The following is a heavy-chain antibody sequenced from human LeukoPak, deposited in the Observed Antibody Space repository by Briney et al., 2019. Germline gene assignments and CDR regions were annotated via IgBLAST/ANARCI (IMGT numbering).Heavy chain of an antibody. Sequence: RGSLRLSCAASGFTFSSCAMTWVRQAPGKGLEWVSCISGSGDYTYYADSVKGRFTISRGNSKNTVYLQMNNLRVEDTALYYCAKGAFERVGEPSDYWGQGTLVSVSS. J-gene: IGHJ4*02. V-gene: IGHV3-23*01. CDR3: AKGAFERVGEPSDY. CDR1: GFTFSSCA. CDR2: ISGSGDYT. D-gene: IGHD3-10*01.